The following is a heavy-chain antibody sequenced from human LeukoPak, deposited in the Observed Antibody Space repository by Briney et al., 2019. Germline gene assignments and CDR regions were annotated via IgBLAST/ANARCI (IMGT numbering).Heavy chain of an antibody. V-gene: IGHV4-59*08. J-gene: IGHJ5*02. CDR3: ARHRGYCSSTSCSYNWFDP. D-gene: IGHD2-2*03. CDR1: GGSISSYY. CDR2: IYYSGST. Sequence: PSETLSLTCTVSGGSISSYYWTWIRQPPGKGLEWIGYIYYSGSTKYNPSLKSRVTMSVDTSKNRFSLLLSTGTAADTAVYYCARHRGYCSSTSCSYNWFDPWGQGTLVTVSS.